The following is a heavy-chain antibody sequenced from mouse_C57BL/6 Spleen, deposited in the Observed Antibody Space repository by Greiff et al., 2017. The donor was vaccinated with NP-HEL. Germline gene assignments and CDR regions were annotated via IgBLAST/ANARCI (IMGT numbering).Heavy chain of an antibody. CDR1: GFSLTSYG. D-gene: IGHD1-1*01. J-gene: IGHJ1*03. Sequence: VQLQESGPGLVQPSQSLSITCTVSGFSLTSYGVHWVRQSPGKGLEWLGVIWRGGSTDYNAAFMSRLSITKDNSKSQVFFKMNSLQADDTAIYYCAKEGTVVATGYFDVWGTGTTVTVSS. CDR3: AKEGTVVATGYFDV. V-gene: IGHV2-5*01. CDR2: IWRGGST.